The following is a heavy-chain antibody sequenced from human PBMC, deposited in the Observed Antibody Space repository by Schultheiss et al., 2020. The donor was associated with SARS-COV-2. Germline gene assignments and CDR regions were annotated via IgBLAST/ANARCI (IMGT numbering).Heavy chain of an antibody. CDR1: GFTFSSYG. D-gene: IGHD1-1*01. Sequence: GGSLRLSCAASGFTFSSYGMHWVRQTPGKGLEWVAVIWYDGSDKYYADSVKGRFTISRDNSKNTLYLQMNSLRPEDTAVYYCARGGAYWNRPGGMDVWGQGTTVTVSS. CDR3: ARGGAYWNRPGGMDV. CDR2: IWYDGSDK. J-gene: IGHJ6*02. V-gene: IGHV3-33*01.